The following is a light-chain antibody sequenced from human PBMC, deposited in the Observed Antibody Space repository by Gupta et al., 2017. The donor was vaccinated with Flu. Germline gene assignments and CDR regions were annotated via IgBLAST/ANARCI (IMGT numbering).Light chain of an antibody. Sequence: SYVLTQPPSVSVAPGQTARITCGGNNSGSKSVHWYQQKPGQAPVLVVYDDSARPSGIPERFSGSNSGNTATLTISRVEAGDEADYYCQVWDSSSDHPVFGGGTKLTVL. V-gene: IGLV3-21*02. CDR1: NSGSKS. CDR3: QVWDSSSDHPV. J-gene: IGLJ3*02. CDR2: DDS.